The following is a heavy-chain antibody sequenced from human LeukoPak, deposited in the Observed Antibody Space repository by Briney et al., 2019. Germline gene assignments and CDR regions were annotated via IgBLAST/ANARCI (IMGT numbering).Heavy chain of an antibody. V-gene: IGHV3-74*01. CDR1: GFTFSSSW. CDR2: VDSGGSIA. CDR3: ARWVIVY. D-gene: IGHD2-15*01. J-gene: IGHJ4*02. Sequence: GGSLRLSCAASGFTFSSSWMHWVRQAPGKGLVWVSRVDSGGSIANYADSVKGRFTISRDNAKNTLYLQMNSLRAEDTAVYYCARWVIVYWGQGTLVTVSS.